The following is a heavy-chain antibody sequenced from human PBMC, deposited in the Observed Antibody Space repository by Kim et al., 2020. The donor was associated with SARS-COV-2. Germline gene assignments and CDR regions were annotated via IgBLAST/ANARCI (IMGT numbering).Heavy chain of an antibody. D-gene: IGHD3-10*01. CDR1: GGSFSGYY. J-gene: IGHJ6*02. CDR3: ARVPTRAGITMVRGVKKRDYYGMDV. CDR2: INHSGST. Sequence: SETLSLTCAVYGGSFSGYYWSWIRQPPGKGLEWIGEINHSGSTNYNPSLKSRVTISVDTSKNQFSLKLSSVTAADTAVYYCARVPTRAGITMVRGVKKRDYYGMDVWGQGTTVTVSS. V-gene: IGHV4-34*01.